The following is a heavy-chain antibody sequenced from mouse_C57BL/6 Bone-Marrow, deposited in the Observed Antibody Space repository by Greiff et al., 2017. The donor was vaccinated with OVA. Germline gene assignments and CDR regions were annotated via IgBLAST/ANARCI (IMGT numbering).Heavy chain of an antibody. CDR1: GFSLTSYG. CDR3: AKKRDDYDGPWFAY. Sequence: VQGVESGPGLVQPSQSLSITCTVSGFSLTSYGVHWVRQSPGKGLEWLGVIWRGGSTDYNAAFMSRLSITKDNSKSQVFFKMNSLQADDTAIYYCAKKRDDYDGPWFAYWGQGTLVTVSA. D-gene: IGHD2-4*01. CDR2: IWRGGST. J-gene: IGHJ3*01. V-gene: IGHV2-5*01.